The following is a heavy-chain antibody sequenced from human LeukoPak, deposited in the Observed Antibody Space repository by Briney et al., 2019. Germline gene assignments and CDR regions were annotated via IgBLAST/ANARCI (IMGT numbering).Heavy chain of an antibody. CDR2: ISSSGSTI. Sequence: PGGSLRLSCAASGFTFSSYEMNWVRQAPGKGLEWVSYISSSGSTIYYADSVKSRFTISRDNAKNSLYLQMNSLRAEDTAVYYCARDGAYSSSWVWFDPWGQGTLVTVSS. CDR3: ARDGAYSSSWVWFDP. J-gene: IGHJ5*02. CDR1: GFTFSSYE. V-gene: IGHV3-48*03. D-gene: IGHD6-13*01.